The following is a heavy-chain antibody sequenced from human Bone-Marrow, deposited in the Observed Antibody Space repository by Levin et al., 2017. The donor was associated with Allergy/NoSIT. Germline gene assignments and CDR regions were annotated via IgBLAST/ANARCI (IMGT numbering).Heavy chain of an antibody. V-gene: IGHV3-15*01. CDR2: IKSKTDGGTT. Sequence: GGSLRLSCAASGFTFSNAWMSWVRQAPGKGLEWVGRIKSKTDGGTTDYAAPVKGRFTISRDDSKNTLYLQMNSLKTEDTAVYYCYTPQVEPDQENWFDPWGQGTLVTVSS. J-gene: IGHJ5*02. CDR3: YTPQVEPDQENWFDP. CDR1: GFTFSNAW. D-gene: IGHD2-15*01.